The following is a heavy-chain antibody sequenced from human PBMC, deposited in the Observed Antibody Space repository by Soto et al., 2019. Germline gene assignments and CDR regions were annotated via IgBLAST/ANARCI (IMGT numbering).Heavy chain of an antibody. V-gene: IGHV1-18*01. J-gene: IGHJ6*02. Sequence: QVRRWQSGVEGKKPGASVKASCRAPGFPFTDYSLTWGRQAPGHPLKRMGWRSAYSGHPNFAQHLQGRVSMTTDTPTSTAYMELRSLTSNDTAVYYCARDFEWELVELGLSFQGMDVWGRGTAITVSS. CDR3: ARDFEWELVELGLSFQGMDV. CDR2: RSAYSGHP. D-gene: IGHD1-26*01. CDR1: GFPFTDYS.